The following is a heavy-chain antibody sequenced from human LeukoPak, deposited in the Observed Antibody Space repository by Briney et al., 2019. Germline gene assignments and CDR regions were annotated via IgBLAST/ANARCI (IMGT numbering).Heavy chain of an antibody. Sequence: ASVKVSCKASGYTFTSYGFSWVRQAPGQGLEWMGWISAYNGNTNYAQKFQGRVTMTTDTSTSTAYMELRSLRSDDTAVYYCARGYRSGSLGGAFEIWGQGTMVTVSS. CDR3: ARGYRSGSLGGAFEI. D-gene: IGHD1-26*01. J-gene: IGHJ3*02. CDR1: GYTFTSYG. V-gene: IGHV1-18*01. CDR2: ISAYNGNT.